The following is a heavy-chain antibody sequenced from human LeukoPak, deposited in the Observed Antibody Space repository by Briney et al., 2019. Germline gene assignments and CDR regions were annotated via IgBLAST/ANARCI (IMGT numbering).Heavy chain of an antibody. V-gene: IGHV3-23*01. CDR3: ARDSGAYHGNAFDI. CDR1: GFTFSSYA. CDR2: ISGSGGST. J-gene: IGHJ3*02. D-gene: IGHD1-26*01. Sequence: GGSLRLSCAASGFTFSSYAMSWVRQAPGKGLEWVSAISGSGGSTYYADSVKGRFTISRDNSKNTLFLQMNSLRPEDTAAYYCARDSGAYHGNAFDIWGRGTMVTVSS.